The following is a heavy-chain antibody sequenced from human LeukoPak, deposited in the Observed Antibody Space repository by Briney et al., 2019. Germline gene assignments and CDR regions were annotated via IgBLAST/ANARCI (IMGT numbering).Heavy chain of an antibody. J-gene: IGHJ4*02. CDR1: GFTFSSYG. V-gene: IGHV3-30*02. Sequence: GGSLRLSCAASGFTFSSYGMHWVRQAPGKGPEWVAFIRYDGSNKYYADSVKGRFTISRDNAKNSLYLQMDSLRAEDTAVYYCAPEDTAMVVHLDFDYWGQGTLVAVSS. CDR2: IRYDGSNK. D-gene: IGHD5-18*01. CDR3: APEDTAMVVHLDFDY.